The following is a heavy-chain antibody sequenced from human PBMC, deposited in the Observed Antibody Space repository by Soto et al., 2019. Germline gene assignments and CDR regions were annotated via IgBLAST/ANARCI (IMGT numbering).Heavy chain of an antibody. V-gene: IGHV6-1*01. CDR3: ARDNMYYDILTGYYGPTDFDY. CDR1: GDSFSSNSAA. Sequence: SQTLSLTCAISGDSFSSNSAAWNWIRQSPSRGLEWLGRTYYRSKWYNDYAVSVKSRITINPDTSKNQFSLQLNSVTPEDTAVYYCARDNMYYDILTGYYGPTDFDYWGQGTLVTVSS. D-gene: IGHD3-9*01. J-gene: IGHJ4*02. CDR2: TYYRSKWYN.